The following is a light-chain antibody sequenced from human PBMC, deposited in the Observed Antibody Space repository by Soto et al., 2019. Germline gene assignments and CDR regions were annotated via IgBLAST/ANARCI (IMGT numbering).Light chain of an antibody. V-gene: IGKV3-20*01. CDR1: QSVSSTY. J-gene: IGKJ3*01. CDR3: QQYGSSPGLFT. Sequence: EIVLTQSPGTLSLSPGDRATLSCRASQSVSSTYLAWYQQKPGQAPRLLIYDASSRATGIPDRFSGSGSGTDFTLTISRLGPEDFAVYYCQQYGSSPGLFTFGPGTKVDIK. CDR2: DAS.